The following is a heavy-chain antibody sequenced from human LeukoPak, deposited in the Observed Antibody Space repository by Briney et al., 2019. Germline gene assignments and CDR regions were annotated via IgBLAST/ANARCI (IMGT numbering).Heavy chain of an antibody. CDR3: ARHRRFRDIVATMYYFDY. Sequence: PSETLSLTCTVSGGSISSSSYYWGWIRQPPGKGLEWIGSIYYSGSTYYNTSLKSRVTISVDTSKNQFSLKLSSVTAADTAVYYCARHRRFRDIVATMYYFDYWGQGTLVTVSS. CDR1: GGSISSSSYY. V-gene: IGHV4-39*01. J-gene: IGHJ4*02. CDR2: IYYSGST. D-gene: IGHD5-12*01.